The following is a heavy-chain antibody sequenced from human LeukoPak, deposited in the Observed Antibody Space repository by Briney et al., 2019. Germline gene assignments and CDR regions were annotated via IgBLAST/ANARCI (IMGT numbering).Heavy chain of an antibody. CDR2: ISAYNGNT. D-gene: IGHD3-3*01. CDR3: ARDNCDFWSGYYTGIDY. CDR1: GYTFTSYG. J-gene: IGHJ4*02. V-gene: IGHV1-18*01. Sequence: ASVKVSCKASGYTFTSYGISWVRQAPGQGLEWMGWISAYNGNTNYAQKLQGRVTMTTDTSTSTAYMELRSLRSDDTAVYYCARDNCDFWSGYYTGIDYWGQGTLVTVSS.